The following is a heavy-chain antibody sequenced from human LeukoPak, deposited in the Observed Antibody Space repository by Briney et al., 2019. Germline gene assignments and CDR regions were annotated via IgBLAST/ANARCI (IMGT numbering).Heavy chain of an antibody. Sequence: PGRSLRLSCAASGFTFSSYAMHWVRQAPGKGLEWVAVRSYDGSNKYYADSVKGRFTISRDNSKNTLYLQMNSLRAEDTAVYYCARSGGRITILGGGFDYWGQGTLVTVSS. CDR3: ARSGGRITILGGGFDY. V-gene: IGHV3-30-3*01. CDR1: GFTFSSYA. J-gene: IGHJ4*02. D-gene: IGHD3-3*01. CDR2: RSYDGSNK.